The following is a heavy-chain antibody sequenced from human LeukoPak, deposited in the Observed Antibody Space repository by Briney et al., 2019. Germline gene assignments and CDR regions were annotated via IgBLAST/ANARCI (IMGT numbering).Heavy chain of an antibody. J-gene: IGHJ4*02. D-gene: IGHD1-26*01. V-gene: IGHV1-8*01. CDR1: GYTFTSYD. CDR3: ARSRRGGSKYYFDY. Sequence: ASVTVSCKASGYTFTSYDINWVRQATGQGLEWMGWMNPNSGNTGYAQTFQGRVTMTRNTSISTAYMELSSLRSEDTAVYYCARSRRGGSKYYFDYWGQGTLVTVSS. CDR2: MNPNSGNT.